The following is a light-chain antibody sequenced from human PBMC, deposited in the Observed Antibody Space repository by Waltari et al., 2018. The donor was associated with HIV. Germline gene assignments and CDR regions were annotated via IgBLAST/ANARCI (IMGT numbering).Light chain of an antibody. Sequence: QSALTQPASVSGSPGQSITISCTGISSDVDYYNYDCWYQQHPGKAPKLMIYDVTHRLSGVSNRFSGSKSGNTASLTISGLQAEDEADYYCSSYTSSSWVFGGGTKLTVL. V-gene: IGLV2-14*03. J-gene: IGLJ3*02. CDR2: DVT. CDR3: SSYTSSSWV. CDR1: SSDVDYYNY.